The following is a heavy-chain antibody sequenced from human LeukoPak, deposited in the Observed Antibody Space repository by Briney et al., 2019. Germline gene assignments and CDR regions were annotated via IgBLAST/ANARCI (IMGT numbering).Heavy chain of an antibody. CDR3: ARAKYGYSSSWYGSTHYMDV. V-gene: IGHV4-34*01. CDR2: INHSGST. J-gene: IGHJ6*03. Sequence: PSETLSLTCAVYGGSFSGYYWSWIRQPPGKGPEWIGEINHSGSTNYNPSLKSRVTISVDTSKNQFSLKLSSVTAADTAVYYCARAKYGYSSSWYGSTHYMDVWGKGTTVTVSS. D-gene: IGHD6-13*01. CDR1: GGSFSGYY.